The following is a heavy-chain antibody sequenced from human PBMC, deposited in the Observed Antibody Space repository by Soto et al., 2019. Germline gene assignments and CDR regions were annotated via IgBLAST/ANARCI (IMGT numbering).Heavy chain of an antibody. CDR2: IYPGDSDA. D-gene: IGHD6-6*01. V-gene: IGHV5-51*01. CDR1: GYSFTSYW. J-gene: IGHJ4*02. CDR3: ARKSRIAAPIEY. Sequence: PGESLKISCKGSGYSFTSYWIAWVRQMPGKGLEWMGIIYPGDSDARYSPSFRGQVTISADRSISTAYLQWSSLKATDTTMYYCARKSRIAAPIEYWGQGTLVTVSS.